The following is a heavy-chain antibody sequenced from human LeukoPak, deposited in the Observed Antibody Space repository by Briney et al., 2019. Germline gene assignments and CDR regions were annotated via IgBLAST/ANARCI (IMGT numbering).Heavy chain of an antibody. Sequence: PSETLSLTCAVYGGSFSGYYWSWIRQPPGKGLEWIGEINHSGSTNYNPSLKSRVTISVDTSKNQFSLKLSSVTAADTAVYYCAIEDYDFWSGYSPFDYWGQGTLVTVSS. CDR1: GGSFSGYY. D-gene: IGHD3-3*01. J-gene: IGHJ4*02. CDR3: AIEDYDFWSGYSPFDY. CDR2: INHSGST. V-gene: IGHV4-34*01.